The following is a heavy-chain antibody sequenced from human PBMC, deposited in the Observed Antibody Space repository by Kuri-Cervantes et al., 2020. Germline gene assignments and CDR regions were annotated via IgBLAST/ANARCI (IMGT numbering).Heavy chain of an antibody. J-gene: IGHJ3*02. V-gene: IGHV4-34*01. D-gene: IGHD4-17*01. CDR2: IGRSGST. Sequence: SQTLSLTCAVYGGSFSDHYWSWIRQPPGKGLEWIGEIGRSGSTNYNPSLKSRVTTSVDKSKNQFSLKLSSVTAADTAVYYCARNYGDYPHDAFDIWGQGTMVTVSS. CDR3: ARNYGDYPHDAFDI. CDR1: GGSFSDHY.